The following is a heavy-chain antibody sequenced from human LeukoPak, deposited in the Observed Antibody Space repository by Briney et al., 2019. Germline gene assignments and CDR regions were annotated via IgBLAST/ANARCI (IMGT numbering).Heavy chain of an antibody. V-gene: IGHV3-30*02. CDR2: IRYNGNNQ. Sequence: PGGSLRLSCAASGFTFSSYVMHWVRQAPGKGLDGVAFIRYNGNNQYYADSVKGRFTISRDNSKNTLYLQIDSLKGDDTAVYYCAKDSAFYYIDVWGKGTTVIISS. J-gene: IGHJ6*03. CDR1: GFTFSSYV. CDR3: AKDSAFYYIDV.